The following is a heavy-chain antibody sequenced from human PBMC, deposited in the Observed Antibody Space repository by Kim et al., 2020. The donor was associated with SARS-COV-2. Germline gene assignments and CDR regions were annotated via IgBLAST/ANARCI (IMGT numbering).Heavy chain of an antibody. V-gene: IGHV3-49*03. CDR3: TRDGRITIFGVVISALY. J-gene: IGHJ4*02. Sequence: GGSLRLSCTASGFTFGDYAMSWFRQAPGKGLEWVGFIRSKAYGGTTEYAASVKGRFTISRDDSKSIAYLQMNSLKTEDTAVYYCTRDGRITIFGVVISALYWGQGTLVTVSS. CDR1: GFTFGDYA. CDR2: IRSKAYGGTT. D-gene: IGHD3-3*01.